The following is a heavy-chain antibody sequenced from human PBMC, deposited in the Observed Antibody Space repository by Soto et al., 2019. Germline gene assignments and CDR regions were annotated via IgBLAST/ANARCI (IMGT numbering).Heavy chain of an antibody. CDR1: GFTFSNYN. Sequence: PGGSLRLSCAASGFTFSNYNMNWVRQAPGKGLEWVSHITTSGSTIYYADSVKGRFTISRDDAKNSLYLQMNSLRDDDTAVYYCARVSGRYLPFDYWRQGTLVTVSS. J-gene: IGHJ4*02. CDR3: ARVSGRYLPFDY. CDR2: ITTSGSTI. V-gene: IGHV3-48*02. D-gene: IGHD6-19*01.